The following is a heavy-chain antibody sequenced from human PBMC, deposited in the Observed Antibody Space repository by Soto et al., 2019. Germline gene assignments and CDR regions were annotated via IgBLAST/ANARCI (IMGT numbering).Heavy chain of an antibody. Sequence: SVKVSYKASGGTFNNYAINWVRQAPGQGLEWMGGIIPNFGTANYAQKFQGRVTMTADKSTSTAYMELSSLRSEDTAVYYCAGAQESVTIFGVVINRYNWPDP. CDR1: GGTFNNYA. CDR2: IIPNFGTA. J-gene: IGHJ5*02. CDR3: AGAQESVTIFGVVINRYNWPDP. V-gene: IGHV1-69*06. D-gene: IGHD3-3*01.